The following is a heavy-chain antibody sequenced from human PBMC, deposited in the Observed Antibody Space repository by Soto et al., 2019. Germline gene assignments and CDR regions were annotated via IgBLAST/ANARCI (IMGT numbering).Heavy chain of an antibody. Sequence: GGSLRLSCAASGFTFSRNGMHWVRQAPGKGLEWVAVISYDGSNKYYADSVKGRFTISRDNSKNTLYLQMNSLRAEDTAVYYCAKDSIAGRPDYYYGMDVWGQGTTV. CDR2: ISYDGSNK. J-gene: IGHJ6*02. V-gene: IGHV3-30*18. CDR1: GFTFSRNG. D-gene: IGHD6-6*01. CDR3: AKDSIAGRPDYYYGMDV.